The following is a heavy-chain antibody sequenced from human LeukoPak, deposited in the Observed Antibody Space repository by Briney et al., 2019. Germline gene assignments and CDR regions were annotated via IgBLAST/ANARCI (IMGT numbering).Heavy chain of an antibody. CDR3: AKEPCGGDCDYFDY. CDR1: GFTFSSYE. CDR2: ISYDGSNK. V-gene: IGHV3-30*18. D-gene: IGHD2-21*02. J-gene: IGHJ4*02. Sequence: PGGSLRLSCAASGFTFSSYEMNWVRQAPGKGLEWVAVISYDGSNKYYADSVKGRFTISRDNSKNTLYLQMNSLRAEDTAVYYCAKEPCGGDCDYFDYWGQGTLVTVSS.